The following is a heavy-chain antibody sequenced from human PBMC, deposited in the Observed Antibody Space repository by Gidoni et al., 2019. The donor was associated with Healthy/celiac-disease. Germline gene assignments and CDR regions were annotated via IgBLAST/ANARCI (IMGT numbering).Heavy chain of an antibody. CDR2: ISSSSSYI. CDR3: ARGSSLAYCGGDCYSRAGWYFDL. V-gene: IGHV3-21*01. J-gene: IGHJ2*01. CDR1: GFPFSNYS. Sequence: EVQLVASGGGLVKPGASLRLSCTPSGFPFSNYSMNWFRQAPGKGLEWVSSISSSSSYIYYADLVKGRFTISRDNAKNSLYLQMNSLRAEDTAVYYCARGSSLAYCGGDCYSRAGWYFDLWGRGTLVTVSA. D-gene: IGHD2-21*02.